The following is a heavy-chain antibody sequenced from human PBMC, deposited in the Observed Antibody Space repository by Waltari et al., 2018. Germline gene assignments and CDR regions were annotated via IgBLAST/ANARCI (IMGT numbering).Heavy chain of an antibody. CDR3: ASVRRALDAFDI. V-gene: IGHV4-39*01. CDR1: GGSISSSSYY. CDR2: IYYSGST. Sequence: QLQLQESGPGLVKPSETLSLTCTVSGGSISSSSYYWGWIRQPPGKGLEWIGSIYYSGSTYYNPSLKSRVTISVDTSKNQFSLKLSSVTAADTAVYYCASVRRALDAFDIWGQGTMVTVSS. D-gene: IGHD3-10*02. J-gene: IGHJ3*02.